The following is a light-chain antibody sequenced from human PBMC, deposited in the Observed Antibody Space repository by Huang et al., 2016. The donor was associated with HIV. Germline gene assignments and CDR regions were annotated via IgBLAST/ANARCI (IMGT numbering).Light chain of an antibody. J-gene: IGKJ4*01. CDR1: QSVSKH. CDR2: DAS. V-gene: IGKV3-11*01. CDR3: QQRSNWPPLT. Sequence: EIVLTQSPATLSLSPGERATLSCRASQSVSKHLAWYQQKPGEAPGLLIYDASNRATGIPARFSGSGSGTDFTLTINSLEPEDSAVYYCQQRSNWPPLTFGGGTKVEI.